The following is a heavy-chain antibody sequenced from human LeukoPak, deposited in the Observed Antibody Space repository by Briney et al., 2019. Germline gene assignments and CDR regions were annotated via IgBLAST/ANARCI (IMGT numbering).Heavy chain of an antibody. CDR2: ISYDGSNK. D-gene: IGHD5-12*01. V-gene: IGHV3-30*18. CDR1: GYNFINAW. CDR3: AKDRYSGYDHIDY. J-gene: IGHJ4*02. Sequence: GGSLRLSCAVSGYNFINAWMNWVRQVPGKGLEWVAVISYDGSNKYYAGSVKGRFTISRDNSKNSLYLQMNSLRTEDTALYYCAKDRYSGYDHIDYWGQGTLVTVSS.